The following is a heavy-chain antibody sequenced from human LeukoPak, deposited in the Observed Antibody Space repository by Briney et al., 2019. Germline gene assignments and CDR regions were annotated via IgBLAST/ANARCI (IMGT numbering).Heavy chain of an antibody. J-gene: IGHJ6*03. CDR3: AGFVYGSGTKTYYYYMDV. Sequence: SETLSLTCAVSGGSISSSNWWSWVRQPPGKGLEWIGEIYHSGSTYYNPSLKSRVTISVDTSKNQFSLKLSSVTAADTAVYYCAGFVYGSGTKTYYYYMDVWGRGTTVTISS. CDR1: GGSISSSNW. V-gene: IGHV4-4*02. CDR2: IYHSGST. D-gene: IGHD3-10*01.